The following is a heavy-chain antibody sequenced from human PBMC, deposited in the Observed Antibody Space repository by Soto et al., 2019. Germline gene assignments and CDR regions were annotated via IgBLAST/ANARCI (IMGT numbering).Heavy chain of an antibody. CDR1: GYTFTSYV. D-gene: IGHD3-9*01. Sequence: ASVKVSCKASGYTFTSYVISWVRQAPGQGLEWMGIINPSGGSTSYAQKFQGRVTMTRDTSTSTVYMELSSLRSEDTAVYYCARDIDGTISLGYYGMDVWGQGTTVTVSS. V-gene: IGHV1-46*01. J-gene: IGHJ6*02. CDR2: INPSGGST. CDR3: ARDIDGTISLGYYGMDV.